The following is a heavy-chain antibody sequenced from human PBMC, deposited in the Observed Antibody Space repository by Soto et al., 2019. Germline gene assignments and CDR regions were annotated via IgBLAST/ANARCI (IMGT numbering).Heavy chain of an antibody. CDR3: ARRYGWAFDI. CDR2: IYYSGST. CDR1: GGSISSYY. V-gene: IGHV4-59*08. D-gene: IGHD3-16*01. J-gene: IGHJ3*02. Sequence: QVQLQESGPGLVKSSETLSLTCTVSGGSISSYYWSWIRQPPGKGLEWIGYIYYSGSTNYNPSLKSRVTISVDTSKNQFSLKLSSVTAADTAVYYCARRYGWAFDIWGQGTMVTVSS.